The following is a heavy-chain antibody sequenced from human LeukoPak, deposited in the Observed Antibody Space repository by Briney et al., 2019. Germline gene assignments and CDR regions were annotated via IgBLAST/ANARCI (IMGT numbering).Heavy chain of an antibody. D-gene: IGHD3-10*01. CDR2: IYGSGST. CDR3: ARDSGTTGEVKFDP. CDR1: GGSIRSY. V-gene: IGHV4-4*07. J-gene: IGHJ5*02. Sequence: SETLSLTCTVSGGSIRSYWSWIRQPAGKGLEWIGRIYGSGSTDYNPSLKSRVTMSINTSKNQFSLNLISVTAADTAVYYCARDSGTTGEVKFDPWGQGTLVTVSS.